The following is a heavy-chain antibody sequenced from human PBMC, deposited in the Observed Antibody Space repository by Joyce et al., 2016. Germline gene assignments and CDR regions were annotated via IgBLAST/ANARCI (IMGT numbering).Heavy chain of an antibody. D-gene: IGHD6-6*01. Sequence: EVQLLESGGGLVQPAGSLRLSCAASGFTFSGYAMSWVRQAPGRGLEWVSVISGSGGSIYDADSVKGRFNFSRDNSKNTLYLQMNSLRAEDTAVYYCAKVAEGSAVYFYYMDVWGKGTTVTVSS. CDR3: AKVAEGSAVYFYYMDV. CDR2: ISGSGGSI. J-gene: IGHJ6*03. V-gene: IGHV3-23*01. CDR1: GFTFSGYA.